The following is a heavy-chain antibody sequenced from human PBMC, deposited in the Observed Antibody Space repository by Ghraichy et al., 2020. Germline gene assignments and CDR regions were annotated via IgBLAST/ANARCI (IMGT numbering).Heavy chain of an antibody. CDR2: IKEDGSEK. Sequence: GGSLRLSCAGSGFNFSTYWMMWVRQAPGKGPEWVANIKEDGSEKYYVDSVKGRFTISKDKAKNSLYLQMNSLRAEDTGVYYCARASYSAYGMDVWGQGTTVTVSS. D-gene: IGHD4-11*01. J-gene: IGHJ6*02. V-gene: IGHV3-7*01. CDR3: ARASYSAYGMDV. CDR1: GFNFSTYW.